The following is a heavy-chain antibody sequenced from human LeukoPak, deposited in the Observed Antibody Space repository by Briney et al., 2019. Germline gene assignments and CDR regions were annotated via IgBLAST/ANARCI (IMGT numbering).Heavy chain of an antibody. CDR2: ISPTSGGT. CDR3: ARELIVSTVYYFDY. Sequence: ASVKVSCKASGYTFTGYYMHWVRQAPGQGLEWMGWISPTSGGTNYAQKFQGRVTVTRDTSINTVYMELSRLRSDDTAVYYCARELIVSTVYYFDYWGQGTLVTVSS. J-gene: IGHJ4*02. CDR1: GYTFTGYY. D-gene: IGHD5/OR15-5a*01. V-gene: IGHV1-2*02.